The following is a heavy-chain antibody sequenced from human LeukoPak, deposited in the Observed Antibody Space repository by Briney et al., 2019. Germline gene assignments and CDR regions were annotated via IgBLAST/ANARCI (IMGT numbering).Heavy chain of an antibody. CDR3: ARWGIAVAGTYFDY. Sequence: ASVNVSCKASGYTFTSCYMHWVRQAPGQGLEWMGIINPSGGSTSYAQKFQGRVTMTRDTSTSTVYMELSSLRPEDTAVYYCARWGIAVAGTYFDYWGQGTLVTVSS. V-gene: IGHV1-46*01. CDR2: INPSGGST. J-gene: IGHJ4*02. CDR1: GYTFTSCY. D-gene: IGHD6-19*01.